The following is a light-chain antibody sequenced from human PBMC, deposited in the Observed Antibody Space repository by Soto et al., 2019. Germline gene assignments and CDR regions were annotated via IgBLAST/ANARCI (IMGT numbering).Light chain of an antibody. J-gene: IGKJ4*01. V-gene: IGKV1-33*01. CDR3: QQYKSLPLT. CDR1: QDISNF. Sequence: DIQMTQPPASLSASVGDRVTITCQASQDISNFLNWYRQKPGEAPNLLIYDASTLETGVPLRFSGSGYGSYFSFTISSLQPEDVATYYCQQYKSLPLTFGGGTKVDIK. CDR2: DAS.